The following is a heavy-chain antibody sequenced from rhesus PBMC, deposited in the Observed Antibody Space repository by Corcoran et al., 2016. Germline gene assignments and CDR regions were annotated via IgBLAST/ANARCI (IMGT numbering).Heavy chain of an antibody. J-gene: IGHJ4*01. Sequence: QLQLQESGPGLVKPSETLSLTCTVSVGSIRSYYWTWIRQPPRKGLGWMGCISGIKWSPDQNPSLTSRFSSSTDTSKNHFSLKLTSVTAADTAVYYCASYYYGRANFDFWGQGVLVTVSS. V-gene: IGHV4-173*01. CDR3: ASYYYGRANFDF. D-gene: IGHD3-28*01. CDR2: ISGIKWSP. CDR1: VGSIRSYY.